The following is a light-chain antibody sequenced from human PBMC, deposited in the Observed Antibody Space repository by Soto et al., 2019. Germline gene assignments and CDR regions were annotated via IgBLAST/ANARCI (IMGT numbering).Light chain of an antibody. J-gene: IGKJ5*01. V-gene: IGKV3-20*01. Sequence: EIVLTQSPVTLSLSPVERSTLSCMASQSVSSNLAWYQQKPGQAPRVLIYGASSRATDIPDRFSGSGSGTDFTLTISRLEPEDFAVYYCQQYGSSPITFGQGTRLE. CDR3: QQYGSSPIT. CDR2: GAS. CDR1: QSVSSN.